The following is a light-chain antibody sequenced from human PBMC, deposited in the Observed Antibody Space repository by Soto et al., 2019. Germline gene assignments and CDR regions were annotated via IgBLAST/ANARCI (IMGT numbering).Light chain of an antibody. CDR1: QSVTSNY. CDR2: DTS. CDR3: QQRNNWPPT. V-gene: IGKV3-11*01. J-gene: IGKJ5*01. Sequence: EIVLTQSPGTLSLSPGERATLSCRASQSVTSNYLAWYQQKPGQAPGLLIYDTSTRASGVPDRFSGSGSGTEFTLTISSLEPEDFAVYYCQQRNNWPPTFGQGTRLEIK.